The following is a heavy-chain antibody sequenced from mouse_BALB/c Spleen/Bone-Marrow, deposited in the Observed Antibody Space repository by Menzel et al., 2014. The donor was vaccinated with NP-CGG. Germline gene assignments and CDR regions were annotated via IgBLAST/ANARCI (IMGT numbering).Heavy chain of an antibody. V-gene: IGHV5-17*02. CDR2: ISSGSSTI. CDR1: GFTFSSFG. Sequence: EVKVVESGGGLVQPGGSRKLPCAASGFTFSSFGMHWVRQAPEKGLEWVAYISSGSSTIYYADTVKGRFTISRDNPKNTLFLQMTSLRSEDTAMYYCAIEGYYDYWGQGTTLTVSS. CDR3: AIEGYYDY. D-gene: IGHD2-3*01. J-gene: IGHJ2*01.